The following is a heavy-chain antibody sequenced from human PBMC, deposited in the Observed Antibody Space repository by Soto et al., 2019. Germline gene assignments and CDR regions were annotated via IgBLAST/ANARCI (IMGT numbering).Heavy chain of an antibody. Sequence: EVQLVESGGGLVQPGGSLRLSCSASGFTFSSYAMHWVRQAPGKGLEYVSAISSNGGSTYYADSVKGRFTISRDNSKNTLYLQMSSLRAEDTAVYYCVKGSQVYAREHDYWGQGTLVTVSS. CDR3: VKGSQVYAREHDY. J-gene: IGHJ4*02. D-gene: IGHD2-8*01. CDR1: GFTFSSYA. V-gene: IGHV3-64D*06. CDR2: ISSNGGST.